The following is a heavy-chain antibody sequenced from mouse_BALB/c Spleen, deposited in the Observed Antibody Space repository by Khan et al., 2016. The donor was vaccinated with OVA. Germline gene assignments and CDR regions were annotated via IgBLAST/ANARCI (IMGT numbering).Heavy chain of an antibody. Sequence: QIQLVQSGPELKKPGETVKISCKASGYTFTNYGMNWVKQAPGKGLKWMGWINTYTGEPTYTDDFKGRFAFSLETSASTAYLQINNLKNEDMATXFGARGASDWYFDVWGAGTTVTVSS. CDR3: ARGASDWYFDV. J-gene: IGHJ1*01. V-gene: IGHV9-1*02. CDR1: GYTFTNYG. CDR2: INTYTGEP.